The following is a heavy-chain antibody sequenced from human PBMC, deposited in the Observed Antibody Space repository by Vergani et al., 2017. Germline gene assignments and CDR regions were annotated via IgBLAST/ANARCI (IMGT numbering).Heavy chain of an antibody. V-gene: IGHV5-10-1*03. CDR2: IDPSDSYT. CDR1: GYSFTSYW. Sequence: EVQLVQSGAEVKKPGESLRISCKGSGYSFTSYWISWVRQVPGKGLEWMGRIDPSDSYTNYSPSYQGHVTISDDKSISTAYLQWSSLKSSDTATYYCARRGYSYGRGAFDIWGQGTMVTVSS. D-gene: IGHD5-18*01. J-gene: IGHJ3*02. CDR3: ARRGYSYGRGAFDI.